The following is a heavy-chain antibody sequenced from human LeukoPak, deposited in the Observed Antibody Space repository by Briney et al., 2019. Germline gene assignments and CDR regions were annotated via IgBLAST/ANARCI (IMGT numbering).Heavy chain of an antibody. J-gene: IGHJ1*01. Sequence: PSETLSLTCTVSGGSISSSSYYWGWIRQPPGKGLEWIGSIYYSGSTYYNPSLKSRVTISVDTSKNQFSLKLSSVTAADTAVYYCARGKDYYDIPPLQHWGQGTLVTVSS. D-gene: IGHD3-22*01. CDR3: ARGKDYYDIPPLQH. CDR2: IYYSGST. V-gene: IGHV4-39*07. CDR1: GGSISSSSYY.